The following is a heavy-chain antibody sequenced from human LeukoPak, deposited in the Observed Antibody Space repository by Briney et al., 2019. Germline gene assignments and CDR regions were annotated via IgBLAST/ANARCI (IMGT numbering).Heavy chain of an antibody. CDR3: ARDGDYYGSGSYRDGFDI. Sequence: GGTLRLSCAASGFTFSIYGMSWVRQAPGRGLEWVSAMSGSGGSTYYADSMKGRFTISRDNAKNSLYLQMNSLRAEDTAVYYCARDGDYYGSGSYRDGFDIWGQGTMVTVSS. J-gene: IGHJ3*02. D-gene: IGHD3-10*01. CDR1: GFTFSIYG. CDR2: MSGSGGST. V-gene: IGHV3-23*01.